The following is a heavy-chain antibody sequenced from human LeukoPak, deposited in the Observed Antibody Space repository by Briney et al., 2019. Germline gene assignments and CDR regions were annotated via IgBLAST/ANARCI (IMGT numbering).Heavy chain of an antibody. J-gene: IGHJ4*02. CDR1: RFIFNNYA. CDR2: ISYHGRDQ. Sequence: PGGSLRLSCAASRFIFNNYAMHWVRQAPGKGLDWVAVISYHGRDQFYADSVKGRFTISRDSSKNTLYLQMNSLRTEDTAVYYCARQDCSGGSCYLDYWGQGTLVTVSS. CDR3: ARQDCSGGSCYLDY. D-gene: IGHD2-15*01. V-gene: IGHV3-30*04.